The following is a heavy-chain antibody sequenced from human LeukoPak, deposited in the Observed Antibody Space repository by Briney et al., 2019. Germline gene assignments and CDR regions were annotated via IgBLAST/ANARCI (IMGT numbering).Heavy chain of an antibody. V-gene: IGHV1-2*02. CDR3: ARENSQRYYDFWSGYTNWFDP. J-gene: IGHJ5*02. CDR1: GYTFTGYY. CDR2: INPNSGGT. D-gene: IGHD3-3*01. Sequence: ASVKVSCKASGYTFTGYYMHWVRQAPGQGLEWMGWINPNSGGTNHAQKFQGRVTMTRDTSISTAYMELSRLRSDDTAVYYCARENSQRYYDFWSGYTNWFDPWGQGTLVTVSS.